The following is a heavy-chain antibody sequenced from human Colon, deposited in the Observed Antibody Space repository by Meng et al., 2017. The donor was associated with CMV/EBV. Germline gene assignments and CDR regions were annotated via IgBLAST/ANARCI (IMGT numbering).Heavy chain of an antibody. CDR1: GGYTCSSHDN. CDR3: ARVKCRECGGWFDP. V-gene: IGHV4-30-4*08. D-gene: IGHD2-21*01. J-gene: IGHJ5*02. Sequence: GGYTCSSHDNWGWIRPPPGRGQESSGHNNNSGSTGYAQKLQSRVTMSIDTSQSQFSLKLSCVAAADTAVYYCARVKCRECGGWFDPWGQGTLVTVSS. CDR2: NNNSGST.